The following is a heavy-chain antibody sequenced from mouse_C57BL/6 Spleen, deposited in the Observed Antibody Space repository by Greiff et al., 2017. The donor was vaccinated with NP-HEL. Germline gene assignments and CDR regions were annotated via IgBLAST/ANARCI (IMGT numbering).Heavy chain of an antibody. CDR1: GYAFSSSW. D-gene: IGHD1-1*01. J-gene: IGHJ1*03. V-gene: IGHV1-82*01. CDR2: IYPGDGDT. CDR3: ARSYGSSYSYWYFDV. Sequence: QVQLKQSGPELVKPGASVKISCKASGYAFSSSWMNWVKQRPGKGLEWIGRIYPGDGDTNYNGKFKGKATLTADKSSSTAYMQLSSLTSEDSAVYFCARSYGSSYSYWYFDVWGTGTTVTVSS.